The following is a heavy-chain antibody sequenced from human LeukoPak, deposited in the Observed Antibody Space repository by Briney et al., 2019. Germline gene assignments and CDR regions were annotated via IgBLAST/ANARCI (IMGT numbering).Heavy chain of an antibody. Sequence: GGSLRLSCAASGFTFSTYEMNWVRQAPGKGLEWVSYIGSSGSTVYYADSVKGRFTISRDNAKNSLYMQMESLRDEDTAIYYCARDTLEYSNSPDALDIWGQGTMVTVSS. D-gene: IGHD4-23*01. CDR2: IGSSGSTV. V-gene: IGHV3-48*03. CDR3: ARDTLEYSNSPDALDI. CDR1: GFTFSTYE. J-gene: IGHJ3*02.